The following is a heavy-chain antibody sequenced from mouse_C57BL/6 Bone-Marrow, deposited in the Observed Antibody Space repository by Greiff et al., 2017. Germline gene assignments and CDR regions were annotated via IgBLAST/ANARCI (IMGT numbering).Heavy chain of an antibody. CDR2: INPNNGGT. CDR1: GYTFTDYY. CDR3: AMDYAMDY. J-gene: IGHJ4*01. V-gene: IGHV1-26*01. Sequence: VQLQQSGPELVKPGASVKISCKASGYTFTDYYMNWVKQSHGKSLEWIGDINPNNGGTSYNQKFKGKATLTVDKSSSTAYMELRSLTSEDSAVYYCAMDYAMDYWGQGTSVTVSS.